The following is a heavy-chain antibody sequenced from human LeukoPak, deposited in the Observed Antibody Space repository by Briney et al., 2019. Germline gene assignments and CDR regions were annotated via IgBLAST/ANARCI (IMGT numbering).Heavy chain of an antibody. V-gene: IGHV1-2*06. CDR1: GYTFTGYY. J-gene: IGHJ4*02. CDR2: INPNSGGT. CDR3: ARDPYDFRSGYYIQGGRGKKSHDY. D-gene: IGHD3-3*01. Sequence: ASVKVSCKASGYTFTGYYMHWVRQAPGQGLEWMGRINPNSGGTNYAQKFQGRVTMTRDTSISTAYMELSRLRSDDTAVYYCARDPYDFRSGYYIQGGRGKKSHDYWGQGTPVTVSS.